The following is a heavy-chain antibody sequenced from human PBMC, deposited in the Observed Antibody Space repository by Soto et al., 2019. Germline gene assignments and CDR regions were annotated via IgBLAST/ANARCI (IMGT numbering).Heavy chain of an antibody. CDR3: TRDASRDSSARGWFDP. D-gene: IGHD6-13*01. Sequence: GGSLRLSCASSGFTFLSFTMNWVRQAPGKGLEWVSTISSNSAYIYYTDALRGRFTISRDNAKNSLHLQMNSLRAEDTAVHYCTRDASRDSSARGWFDPWGPGTLVTVSS. V-gene: IGHV3-21*01. CDR2: ISSNSAYI. CDR1: GFTFLSFT. J-gene: IGHJ5*02.